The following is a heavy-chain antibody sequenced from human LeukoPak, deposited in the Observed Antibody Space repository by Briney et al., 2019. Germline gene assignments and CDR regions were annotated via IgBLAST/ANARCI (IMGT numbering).Heavy chain of an antibody. Sequence: SETLSLTCTVSGGSISSYYWSWIRQPPGKGLEWIGYIYYSGSTNYNPSLKSRVTISVDTSKNQFSLKLGSVTAADTAVYYCARTRTGTRGWFDPWGQGTLVTVSS. CDR3: ARTRTGTRGWFDP. D-gene: IGHD1-1*01. CDR1: GGSISSYY. CDR2: IYYSGST. V-gene: IGHV4-59*08. J-gene: IGHJ5*02.